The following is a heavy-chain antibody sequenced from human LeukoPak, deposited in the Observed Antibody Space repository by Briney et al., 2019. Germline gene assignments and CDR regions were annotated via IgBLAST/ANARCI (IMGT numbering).Heavy chain of an antibody. CDR2: INPNSGGT. D-gene: IGHD3-22*01. Sequence: ASVKVSCKASGYTFTGYYMHWVRQAPGRGLEWMGWINPNSGGTNYAQKFQGRVTMTRDTSISTAYMELSSLRSDDTAVYYCARDKGVDSSGYSYFQHWGQGTLVTVSS. J-gene: IGHJ1*01. CDR1: GYTFTGYY. V-gene: IGHV1-2*02. CDR3: ARDKGVDSSGYSYFQH.